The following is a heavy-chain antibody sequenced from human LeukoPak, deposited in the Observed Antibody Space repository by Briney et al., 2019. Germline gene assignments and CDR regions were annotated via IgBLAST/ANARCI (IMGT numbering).Heavy chain of an antibody. CDR3: ADSNYWYPVDY. Sequence: GGSLALSCAASGFPFSNYAMRWVRQAPGKGLEWVSSITGNGDTTYYADSVKGRFTISRDNSKNTLYLQMNSLRAEDTAVYYCADSNYWYPVDYWGQGTVVTFSS. D-gene: IGHD4-11*01. V-gene: IGHV3-23*01. CDR1: GFPFSNYA. J-gene: IGHJ4*02. CDR2: ITGNGDTT.